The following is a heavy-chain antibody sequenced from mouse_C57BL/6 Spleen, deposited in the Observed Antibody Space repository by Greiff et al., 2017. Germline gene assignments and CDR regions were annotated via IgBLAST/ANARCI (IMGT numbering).Heavy chain of an antibody. CDR1: GYAFSSSW. CDR3: ARWGTAQAYYFDY. J-gene: IGHJ2*01. Sequence: VQLQQSGPELVKPGASVKISCKASGYAFSSSWMNWVKQRPGKGLEWIGRIYPGDGDTNYNGKFKGKATLTADKSSSTAYMQLRSLTSEDSAVYFCARWGTAQAYYFDYWGQGTTLTVSS. D-gene: IGHD3-2*02. V-gene: IGHV1-82*01. CDR2: IYPGDGDT.